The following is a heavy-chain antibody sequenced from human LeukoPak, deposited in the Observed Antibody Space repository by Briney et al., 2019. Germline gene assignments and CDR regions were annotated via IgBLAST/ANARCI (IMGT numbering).Heavy chain of an antibody. Sequence: NPSETLSLTCTVSGGSISSGGYYWSWIRQHPGKGLEWIGYIYYSGSTYYNPSLKSRVTISVDTSKNQFSLKLSSVTAADTAVYYCARERPMVRGVKGLPGNWFDPWGQGTLVTVSS. CDR3: ARERPMVRGVKGLPGNWFDP. J-gene: IGHJ5*02. D-gene: IGHD3-10*01. V-gene: IGHV4-31*03. CDR1: GGSISSGGYY. CDR2: IYYSGST.